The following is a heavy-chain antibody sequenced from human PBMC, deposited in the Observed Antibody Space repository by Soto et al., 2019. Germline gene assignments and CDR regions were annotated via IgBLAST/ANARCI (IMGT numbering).Heavy chain of an antibody. D-gene: IGHD3-3*01. CDR2: ISYDGSNK. CDR3: AKDDRRRYDFWSGYPNWFEP. Sequence: GGSLRLSCAASGFTFSSYGMHWVRQAPGKGLEWVAVISYDGSNKYYADSVKGRFTISRDNSKNTLYLQMNSLRAEDTAVYYCAKDDRRRYDFWSGYPNWFEPWGQGTLVTVSS. J-gene: IGHJ5*02. CDR1: GFTFSSYG. V-gene: IGHV3-30*18.